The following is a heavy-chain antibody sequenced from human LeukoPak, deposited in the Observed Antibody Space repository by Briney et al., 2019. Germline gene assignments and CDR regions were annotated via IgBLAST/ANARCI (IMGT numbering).Heavy chain of an antibody. Sequence: PGGSLRLSCAASGFSFSSYAMSWVRQAPGKGLEWVAFIRYDGSNKYYADSVRGRFTISRDNSKNTLYLQMNSLRAEDTAVYYCAKDGGDFWSGFDYWGQGTLVTVSS. CDR1: GFSFSSYA. CDR3: AKDGGDFWSGFDY. J-gene: IGHJ4*02. V-gene: IGHV3-30*02. CDR2: IRYDGSNK. D-gene: IGHD3-3*01.